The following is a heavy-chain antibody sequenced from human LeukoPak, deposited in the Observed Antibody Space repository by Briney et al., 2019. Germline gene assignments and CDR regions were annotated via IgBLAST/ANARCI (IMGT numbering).Heavy chain of an antibody. V-gene: IGHV1-2*06. CDR1: GYAFTYYY. Sequence: ASVKVSCKASGYAFTYYYLHWVRQAPGQGLEWMGQINPNTGVTDYAQKFQGRVSMTRDTSINTAYIEVSRLTSDDTAVYYCARVEDYGGNYFFDYWGQGTLVTVSS. CDR2: INPNTGVT. D-gene: IGHD4-23*01. CDR3: ARVEDYGGNYFFDY. J-gene: IGHJ4*02.